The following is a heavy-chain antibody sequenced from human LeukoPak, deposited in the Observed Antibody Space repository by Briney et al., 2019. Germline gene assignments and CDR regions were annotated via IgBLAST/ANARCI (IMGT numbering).Heavy chain of an antibody. D-gene: IGHD5-18*01. CDR2: IIPIFGTA. CDR3: ARSRVGGYSYAQVYFFDY. CDR1: GGTFSIYA. Sequence: SVKVSFKASGGTFSIYAISWVRQAPGQGLEWMGGIIPIFGTANYAQKFQGRVTITADESTSTAYMELSSLRSEDTAVYYCARSRVGGYSYAQVYFFDYWGQGTLVTVSS. V-gene: IGHV1-69*01. J-gene: IGHJ4*02.